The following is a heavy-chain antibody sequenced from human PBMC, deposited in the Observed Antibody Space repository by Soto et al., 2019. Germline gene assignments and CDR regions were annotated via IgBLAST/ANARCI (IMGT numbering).Heavy chain of an antibody. CDR2: IFPTDEK. J-gene: IGHJ6*02. Sequence: QVTLKESGPVLMKTTETLTLTCAVSGFSLGNDGMGVTWIRQTPGRALEWLAHIFPTDEKSYSPTLKKRLVISKDTSKAQVVLTMTNVNPLDTATYYCARIFGAGWSGGFRYYGMDVWGQGTAVTVSS. CDR3: ARIFGAGWSGGFRYYGMDV. D-gene: IGHD6-19*01. V-gene: IGHV2-26*01. CDR1: GFSLGNDGMG.